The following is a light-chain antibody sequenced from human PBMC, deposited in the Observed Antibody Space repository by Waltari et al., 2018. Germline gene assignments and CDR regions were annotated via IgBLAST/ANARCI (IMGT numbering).Light chain of an antibody. J-gene: IGKJ2*01. CDR3: QQYDSAPRT. Sequence: EIVLTQSPGTLSSSPGEGVTLSCRASQSISSGRLAWYQQRPGQAPRLLIYGASSRPTGIPDRFSGGGSETHFTLTITGLEPEDFAVYFCQQYDSAPRTFGQGTRLEIK. CDR1: QSISSGR. V-gene: IGKV3-20*01. CDR2: GAS.